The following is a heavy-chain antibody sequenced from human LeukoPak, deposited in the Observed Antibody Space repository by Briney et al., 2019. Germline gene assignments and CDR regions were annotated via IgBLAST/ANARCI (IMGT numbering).Heavy chain of an antibody. D-gene: IGHD2-2*01. J-gene: IGHJ3*02. CDR2: IIPIFGTA. CDR3: ARDSTSFNDAFHI. CDR1: GGTFSSYA. V-gene: IGHV1-69*13. Sequence: SVKVSCKASGGTFSSYAISWVRQAPGQGLEWMGGIIPIFGTANYAQKFQGRVTITADESTSTAYMELSSLRSEDTAVYYCARDSTSFNDAFHIWGQGTMVTVSS.